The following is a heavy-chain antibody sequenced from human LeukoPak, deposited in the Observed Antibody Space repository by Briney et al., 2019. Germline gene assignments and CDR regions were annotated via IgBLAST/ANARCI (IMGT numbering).Heavy chain of an antibody. J-gene: IGHJ5*02. CDR1: GFTFSSYA. Sequence: GGSLRLSCAASGFTFSSYAMSWVRQAPGKGLEWVSDISGSGGSTYYADSVKGRFTISRDNSKSTLFPQMNSLRAEDTAVYYCAKIRGIPTWGQGTLVTVSS. CDR2: ISGSGGST. CDR3: AKIRGIPT. V-gene: IGHV3-23*01. D-gene: IGHD2-15*01.